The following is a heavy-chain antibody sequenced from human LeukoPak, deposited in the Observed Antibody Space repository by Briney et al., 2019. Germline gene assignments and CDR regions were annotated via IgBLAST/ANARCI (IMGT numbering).Heavy chain of an antibody. CDR1: GFTFSSYA. J-gene: IGHJ4*02. CDR3: ARDPASTYYFDY. CDR2: ISYDGSNK. V-gene: IGHV3-30*01. Sequence: GGSLRLSCAASGFTFSSYAMHWVRQAPGKGLEWVAVISYDGSNKYYADSVKGRFTISRDNSKNTLYLQMNSLRAEDTAVYYCARDPASTYYFDYWGQGTLVTVSS.